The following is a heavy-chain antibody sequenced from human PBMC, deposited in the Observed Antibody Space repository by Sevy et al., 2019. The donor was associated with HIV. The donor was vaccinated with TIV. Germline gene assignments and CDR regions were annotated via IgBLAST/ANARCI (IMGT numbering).Heavy chain of an antibody. Sequence: GGSLRLSCAVSRFTFSSYTMNWVRQAPGKGLEWVSSISSSSRYIYYADSVKGRFTISRENAKNSVYLQMNSLRTEDTAVYYCARDGGCSTTSCLLYFDYWGQGTLVTVSS. CDR1: RFTFSSYT. J-gene: IGHJ4*01. CDR2: ISSSSRYI. V-gene: IGHV3-21*01. CDR3: ARDGGCSTTSCLLYFDY. D-gene: IGHD2-2*01.